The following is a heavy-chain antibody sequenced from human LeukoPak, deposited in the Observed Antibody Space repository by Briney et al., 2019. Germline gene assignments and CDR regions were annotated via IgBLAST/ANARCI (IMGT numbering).Heavy chain of an antibody. Sequence: PGGSLRLSCVASGFTFGTYAMSWVRQAPGKGLEWVSAISGSGGSTYYADSVKGRFTISRDNSKNTLYLQMNSLRAEDTAVYYCAKGLSSSGYYYYYMDVWGKGTTVTVSS. CDR1: GFTFGTYA. CDR2: ISGSGGST. J-gene: IGHJ6*03. D-gene: IGHD6-6*01. CDR3: AKGLSSSGYYYYYMDV. V-gene: IGHV3-23*01.